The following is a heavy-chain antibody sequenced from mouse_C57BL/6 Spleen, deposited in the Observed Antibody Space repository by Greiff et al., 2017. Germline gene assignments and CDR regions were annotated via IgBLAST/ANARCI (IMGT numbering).Heavy chain of an antibody. CDR3: ARRGLTTVVVRSWYFDV. CDR1: GYTFTDYY. CDR2: INPNNGGT. J-gene: IGHJ1*03. D-gene: IGHD1-1*01. V-gene: IGHV1-26*01. Sequence: VQLQQSGPELVKPGASVKISCKASGYTFTDYYMNWVKQSHGKSLEWIGDINPNNGGTSYNQKFKGKATLTVDKSSSTAYMELRSLTSEDSAVYYCARRGLTTVVVRSWYFDVWGTGTTVTVSS.